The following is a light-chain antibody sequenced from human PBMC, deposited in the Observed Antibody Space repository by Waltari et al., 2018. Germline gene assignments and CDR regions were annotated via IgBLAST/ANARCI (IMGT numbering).Light chain of an antibody. CDR3: SAWDSSLSGWV. J-gene: IGLJ3*02. V-gene: IGLV10-54*04. Sequence: QAGLTQPPSVSKGLRQTATLTCTGNNNNVGNQGAAWLQQHQGHPPKLLSYRNNNRPSGISGRFSASRSGNTASLTITGLQPEDEADYYCSAWDSSLSGWVFGGGTRLTVL. CDR1: NNNVGNQG. CDR2: RNN.